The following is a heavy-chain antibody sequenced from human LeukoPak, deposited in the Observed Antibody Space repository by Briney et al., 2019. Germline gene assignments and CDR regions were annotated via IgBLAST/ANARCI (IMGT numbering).Heavy chain of an antibody. Sequence: GGSLRLSCAASGFTFSSYGMHWVRQAPGKGLEWVAVISYDGSNKYYADSVKGRFTISRDNSKNTLYLQMNSLRAEDTAVYYCARGNIRGYDILTGYYYYYYGMDVWGQGTTVTVSS. CDR3: ARGNIRGYDILTGYYYYYYGMDV. CDR1: GFTFSSYG. V-gene: IGHV3-30*19. D-gene: IGHD3-9*01. CDR2: ISYDGSNK. J-gene: IGHJ6*02.